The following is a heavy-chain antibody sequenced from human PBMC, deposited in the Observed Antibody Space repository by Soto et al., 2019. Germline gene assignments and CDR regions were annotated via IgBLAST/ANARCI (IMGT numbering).Heavy chain of an antibody. CDR3: SKDRGYYYGSGSAY. V-gene: IGHV3-23*01. D-gene: IGHD3-10*01. Sequence: GAPLSCCCAASRVTGGYQAMGWVRRAEWKGLEWVSAISGSGGSTYYADSVKGRFTISRDNSKNTLYLQMNSLRAEDTAVYYCSKDRGYYYGSGSAYWGQGTLVTVSS. CDR1: RVTGGYQA. CDR2: ISGSGGST. J-gene: IGHJ4*02.